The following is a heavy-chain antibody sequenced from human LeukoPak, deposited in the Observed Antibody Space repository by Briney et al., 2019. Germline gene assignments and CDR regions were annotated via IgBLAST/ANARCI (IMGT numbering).Heavy chain of an antibody. D-gene: IGHD6-13*01. CDR1: GFTFDDYA. CDR3: AKGYSSSWSLEYFQH. Sequence: GRSLRLSCAASGFTFDDYAMHWVRQAPGKGLEWVSGISWNSGSIGYADSVKGRFTISRDNAKNSLYLQMNSLRAEDMAFYYCAKGYSSSWSLEYFQHWGQGTLVTVSS. V-gene: IGHV3-9*03. CDR2: ISWNSGSI. J-gene: IGHJ1*01.